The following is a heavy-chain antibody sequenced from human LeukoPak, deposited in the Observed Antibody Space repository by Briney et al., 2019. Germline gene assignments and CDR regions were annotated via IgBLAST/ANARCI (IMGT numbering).Heavy chain of an antibody. CDR3: GVPQWELLN. V-gene: IGHV3-74*01. CDR1: GFTFSSYW. D-gene: IGHD1-26*01. CDR2: INSDGSST. J-gene: IGHJ4*02. Sequence: GGSLRLSCTASGFTFSSYWMHWVRQAPGKGLVWVSHINSDGSSTSYADSVKGRFTISRDNAKNALYLQMNSLRAEDTAVYYCGVPQWELLNWGQGTLVTVSS.